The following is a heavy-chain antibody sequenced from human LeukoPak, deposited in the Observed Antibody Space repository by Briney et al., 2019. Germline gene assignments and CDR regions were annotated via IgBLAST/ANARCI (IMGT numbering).Heavy chain of an antibody. Sequence: SETLSLTCTVSGGSTSSSSYYWGWIRQPPGKGLEWIGSIYYSGSTYYNPSLKSRVTISVDTSKNQFSLKLSSVTAADTAVYYCARDVIYYYYMDVWGKGTTVTVSS. D-gene: IGHD3-16*02. CDR2: IYYSGST. CDR1: GGSTSSSSYY. J-gene: IGHJ6*03. V-gene: IGHV4-39*07. CDR3: ARDVIYYYYMDV.